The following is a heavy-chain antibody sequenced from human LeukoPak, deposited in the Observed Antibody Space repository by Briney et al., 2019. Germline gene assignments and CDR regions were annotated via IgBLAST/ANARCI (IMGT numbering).Heavy chain of an antibody. CDR2: FYHGGST. J-gene: IGHJ6*03. CDR1: GGSITGGGYS. CDR3: ARDGGDWNYYYYYMDV. V-gene: IGHV4-30-2*01. Sequence: SETLSLTCTVSGGSITGGGYSWSWIRQAPGKGLEWIGYFYHGGSTSYNPSLRSRVTISVDRSKNQFSLKLTSVTAADTAVYYCARDGGDWNYYYYYMDVWGKGTTVTVSS. D-gene: IGHD3/OR15-3a*01.